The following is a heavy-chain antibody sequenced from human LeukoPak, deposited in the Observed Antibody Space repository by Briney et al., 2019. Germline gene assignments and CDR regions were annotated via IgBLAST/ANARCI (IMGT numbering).Heavy chain of an antibody. CDR3: AKGDLKDGGLDYFSD. V-gene: IGHV3-30*18. CDR2: ISYDGSNK. J-gene: IGHJ4*02. Sequence: PGRSLRLSCATSGFTFSSYGMHWVRQAPGKGLEWVAVISYDGSNKYYADSVKGRFTISRDNSKNTLYLQMNSLRAEDTAVYYCAKGDLKDGGLDYFSDWGQGTLVNVSS. CDR1: GFTFSSYG. D-gene: IGHD2-15*01.